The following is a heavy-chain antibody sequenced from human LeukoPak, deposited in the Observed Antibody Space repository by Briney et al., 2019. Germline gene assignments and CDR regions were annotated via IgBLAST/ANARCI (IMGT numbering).Heavy chain of an antibody. V-gene: IGHV4-34*01. CDR1: GGSFSGYY. CDR3: ARHPGSRYFDY. D-gene: IGHD2-15*01. Sequence: SETLSLTCGVSGGSFSGYYWSWIRQSPGKGLEWIGEINESGSTDYNPSLMSRVTISVDTSKNQFSLKLSSVTAADTAVYYCARHPGSRYFDYWGQGTLVTVSS. CDR2: INESGST. J-gene: IGHJ4*02.